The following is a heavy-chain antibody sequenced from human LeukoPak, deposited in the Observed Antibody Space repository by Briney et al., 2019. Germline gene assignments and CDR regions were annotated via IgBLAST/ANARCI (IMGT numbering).Heavy chain of an antibody. CDR2: ISGLNGDT. J-gene: IGHJ6*03. D-gene: IGHD4-11*01. CDR1: GYTFTSYG. V-gene: IGHV1-18*01. Sequence: ASVTVSCKSSGYTFTSYGISWVRQAPGEGLEWMGWISGLNGDTKYAQRIQGRVTLTTDTSTRTAYMELRSLRSDDTAVYYCARGTVSGEGYYYMDVWGKGTTVTVSS. CDR3: ARGTVSGEGYYYMDV.